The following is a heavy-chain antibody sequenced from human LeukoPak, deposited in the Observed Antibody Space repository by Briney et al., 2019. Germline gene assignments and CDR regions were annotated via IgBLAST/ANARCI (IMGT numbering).Heavy chain of an antibody. CDR1: GGSISSGGYY. J-gene: IGHJ4*02. Sequence: PQTLSLTCTVSGGSISSGGYYWSWIRQHPGKGLEWIGYIYYSGSTYYNPSLKSRVTISVDTSKNQFSLKLSSVTAADTAVYYCARVYGSGGYYNVDYWGQGTLVTVSS. D-gene: IGHD3-10*01. CDR3: ARVYGSGGYYNVDY. V-gene: IGHV4-31*03. CDR2: IYYSGST.